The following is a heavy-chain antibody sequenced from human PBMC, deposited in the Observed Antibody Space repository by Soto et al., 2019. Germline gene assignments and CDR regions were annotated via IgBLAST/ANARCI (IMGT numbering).Heavy chain of an antibody. J-gene: IGHJ4*02. CDR3: AKPSHEMLTGYSPFDH. D-gene: IGHD3-9*01. CDR2: IRDTGGYT. CDR1: GFTFSGYA. Sequence: GGSLRLSCVASGFTFSGYAMSWVRQAPGKGLQWVSAIRDTGGYTYYADSVKGRFTISRDNSKSTLFLQMDSLTADDSALYYCAKPSHEMLTGYSPFDHGGQGTLVTGSS. V-gene: IGHV3-23*01.